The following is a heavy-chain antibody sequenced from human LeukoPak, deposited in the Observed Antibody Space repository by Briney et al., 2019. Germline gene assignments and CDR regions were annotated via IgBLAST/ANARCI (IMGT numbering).Heavy chain of an antibody. CDR2: IKQDGSNK. CDR3: ARDSSNHYYYDSSGLTAKFDY. V-gene: IGHV3-7*01. Sequence: GGSLRLSCAASGFTFSSYWMSWVRQAPGKGLEWVANIKQDGSNKYYADSVKGRFTISRDNSKNTLYLQMNSLRAEDTAVYYCARDSSNHYYYDSSGLTAKFDYWGQGTLVTVSS. D-gene: IGHD3-22*01. J-gene: IGHJ4*02. CDR1: GFTFSSYW.